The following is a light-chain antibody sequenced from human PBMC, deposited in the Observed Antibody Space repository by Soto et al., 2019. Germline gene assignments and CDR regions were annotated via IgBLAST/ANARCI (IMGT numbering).Light chain of an antibody. CDR3: QKYNNWPFT. V-gene: IGKV3-15*01. CDR2: DAS. Sequence: EIVMTQSPATLSVSPGERATLSSRASQSFSSSLAWYQQKPGQAPRLLIYDASARATGIPARFSGSGSGTEFTLTISSLQSEDFAVYYCQKYNNWPFTFGGGTKVEI. CDR1: QSFSSS. J-gene: IGKJ4*01.